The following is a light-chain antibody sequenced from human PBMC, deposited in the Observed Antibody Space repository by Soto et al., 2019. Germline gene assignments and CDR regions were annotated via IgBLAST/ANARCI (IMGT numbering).Light chain of an antibody. CDR3: SSHPSGSTRV. CDR1: SGDVGGYDY. CDR2: EVT. J-gene: IGLJ1*01. Sequence: QSVLTQPASVSGSPGQSIAISCTGTSGDVGGYDYVSWYQQHPDKAPKLMIYEVTKRPSWVSTRFSGSKSGNTASLTISGLQHEDEADYYCSSHPSGSTRVFGSGTKLTVL. V-gene: IGLV2-14*01.